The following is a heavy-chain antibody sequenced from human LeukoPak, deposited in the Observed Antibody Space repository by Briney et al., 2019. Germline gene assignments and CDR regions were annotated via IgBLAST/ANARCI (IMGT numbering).Heavy chain of an antibody. CDR3: ARDGTTTSFDY. D-gene: IGHD1-7*01. J-gene: IGHJ4*02. Sequence: GGSLRLSCAASGFTVSSNYMNWVRQAPGKGLQWVSVYSGGITYYADSVKGRFTISRDNSRNTLYLQMNSLRAEDTAVYYCARDGTTTSFDYWGQGTLVTVSS. CDR1: GFTVSSNY. V-gene: IGHV3-53*01. CDR2: YSGGIT.